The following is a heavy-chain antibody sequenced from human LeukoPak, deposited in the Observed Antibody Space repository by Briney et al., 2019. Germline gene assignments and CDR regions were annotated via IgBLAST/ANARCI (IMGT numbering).Heavy chain of an antibody. CDR1: GFTFSSYG. V-gene: IGHV3-30*18. CDR3: AKVPYYYDSSGYLDY. D-gene: IGHD3-22*01. Sequence: GRSLRLSCAASGFTFSSYGMHWVRQAPGKRLEWVAVISYDGSNKYYADSVKGRFTISRDNSKNTLYLQMNSLRAEDTAVYYCAKVPYYYDSSGYLDYWGQGTLVTVSS. CDR2: ISYDGSNK. J-gene: IGHJ4*02.